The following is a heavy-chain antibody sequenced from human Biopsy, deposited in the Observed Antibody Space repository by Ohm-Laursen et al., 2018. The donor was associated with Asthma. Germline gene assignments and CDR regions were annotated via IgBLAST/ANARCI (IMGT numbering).Heavy chain of an antibody. V-gene: IGHV4-61*01. CDR2: IYYTGSD. D-gene: IGHD3-10*01. J-gene: IGHJ6*02. Sequence: SETLSLTCTVSGGSDSTGSYYWSWIRQPPGKGLEWLGYIYYTGSDNYNPSLKSRVTISVDTSKNQFSLRLNSVTAADTAVYYCARGPNYHGSGRAPIGMDVWGQGTTVTVSS. CDR1: GGSDSTGSYY. CDR3: ARGPNYHGSGRAPIGMDV.